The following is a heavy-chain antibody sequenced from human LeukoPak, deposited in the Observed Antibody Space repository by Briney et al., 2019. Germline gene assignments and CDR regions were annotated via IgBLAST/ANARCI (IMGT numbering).Heavy chain of an antibody. D-gene: IGHD3-3*01. V-gene: IGHV1-8*01. J-gene: IGHJ6*02. Sequence: ASVKVSCKASGYTFTSYDINWVRQATGQGLEWMGWMNPNSGNTGYAQKFQGRVTMTRNTSISTAYMELSSLRSEDTAVYYCARGGWSVYYWSDYYGMAVWGQGPAVTVSS. CDR1: GYTFTSYD. CDR2: MNPNSGNT. CDR3: ARGGWSVYYWSDYYGMAV.